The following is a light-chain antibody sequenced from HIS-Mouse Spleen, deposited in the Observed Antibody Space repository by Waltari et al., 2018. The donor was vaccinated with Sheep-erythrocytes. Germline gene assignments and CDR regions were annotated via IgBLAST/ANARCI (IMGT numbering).Light chain of an antibody. Sequence: SYELTQPPSVSVSPGQTARITCSGDALLKKYAYWYQQKSGQAPVLVIYEDSKRPSGIPERFSGSSSGTMATLTISGAQVEDEADYYCYSTDSSGNHSNWVFGGGTKLTVL. V-gene: IGLV3-10*01. CDR3: YSTDSSGNHSNWV. J-gene: IGLJ3*02. CDR2: EDS. CDR1: ALLKKY.